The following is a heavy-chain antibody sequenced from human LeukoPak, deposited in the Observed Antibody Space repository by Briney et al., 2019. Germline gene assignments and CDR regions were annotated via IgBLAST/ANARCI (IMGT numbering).Heavy chain of an antibody. CDR3: ARDRSGIAVAGRRGNNWFDP. J-gene: IGHJ5*02. V-gene: IGHV1-18*01. D-gene: IGHD6-19*01. CDR1: GYTFTSYG. Sequence: ASVKVSCKASGYTFTSYGISWVRQAPGQGLEWMGRISAYNGNTNYAQKLQGRVTMTTDTSTSTAYMELRSLRSDDTAVYYCARDRSGIAVAGRRGNNWFDPWGQGTLVTVSS. CDR2: ISAYNGNT.